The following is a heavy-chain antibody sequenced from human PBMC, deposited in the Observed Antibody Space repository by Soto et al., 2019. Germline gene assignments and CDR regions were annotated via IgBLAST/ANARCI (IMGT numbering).Heavy chain of an antibody. CDR1: GGSINSGGYY. CDR3: ARFPSRAHYFAMDV. J-gene: IGHJ6*02. D-gene: IGHD2-2*01. Sequence: QVQLQESGPGLLKPSQTLSLTCTVSGGSINSGGYYWTWIRQHPGRGLESIGYIYYSGDTYYNPSLKSRLSISLDTSTNQFSLKLTSVTAADTAIYYCARFPSRAHYFAMDVWGHGTAVTVSS. CDR2: IYYSGDT. V-gene: IGHV4-31*03.